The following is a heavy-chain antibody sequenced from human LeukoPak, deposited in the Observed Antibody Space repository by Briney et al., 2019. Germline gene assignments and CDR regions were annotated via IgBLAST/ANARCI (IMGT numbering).Heavy chain of an antibody. CDR1: GGSISSSSYY. V-gene: IGHV4-39*07. D-gene: IGHD6-19*01. CDR2: IYYSGST. Sequence: SETLSLTCTVSGGSISSSSYYWGWIRQPPGKGLEWIGSIYYSGSTYYSPSLKSRVTISVDTSKNQFSLKLSSVTAADTAVYYCARYEQWLVTHWGQGTLVTVSS. CDR3: ARYEQWLVTH. J-gene: IGHJ4*02.